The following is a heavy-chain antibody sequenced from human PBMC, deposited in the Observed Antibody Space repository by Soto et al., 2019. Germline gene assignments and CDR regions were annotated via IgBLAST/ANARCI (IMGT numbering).Heavy chain of an antibody. D-gene: IGHD3-10*01. Sequence: EVQLVQSGAEVKKPGESLKISCKGSGYSFTSYWIGWVRQMPGKGLEWMGIIYPGDSDTRYSPSFQGQVTISPDKSIRTAYLQWSSLKASDTAMYYCASSGGHGFNYYYLCMDVWGQGPTVTVSS. CDR3: ASSGGHGFNYYYLCMDV. CDR2: IYPGDSDT. J-gene: IGHJ6*02. CDR1: GYSFTSYW. V-gene: IGHV5-51*01.